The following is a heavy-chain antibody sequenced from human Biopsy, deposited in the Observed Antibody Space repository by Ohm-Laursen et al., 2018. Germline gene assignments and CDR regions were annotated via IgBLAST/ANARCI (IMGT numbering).Heavy chain of an antibody. V-gene: IGHV4-4*07. J-gene: IGHJ3*01. CDR3: AREDEGLLRALDL. D-gene: IGHD3-3*01. Sequence: PPGTLSLTCRVSGASMTGYFWTWVRQPAGKGLEWIGHIYTIGDTTYNPSLESRVTMSLDTSKNQFSLKMTSLTAADTAVYFCAREDEGLLRALDLWGQGTMVTVSS. CDR1: GASMTGYF. CDR2: IYTIGDT.